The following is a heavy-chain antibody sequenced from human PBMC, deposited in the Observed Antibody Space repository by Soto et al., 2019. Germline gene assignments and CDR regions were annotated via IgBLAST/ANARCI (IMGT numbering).Heavy chain of an antibody. CDR2: IGTFSGHT. Sequence: GASVKVSCKASGYNFISYGISWVRQAPGQGLEWVGWIGTFSGHTNYAQKLQGRVTMTTDTSTSTAYMELRSLRSDDTAVYYCARSYDSTGYSHYWGQGTLVTVSS. CDR3: ARSYDSTGYSHY. CDR1: GYNFISYG. V-gene: IGHV1-18*01. D-gene: IGHD3-22*01. J-gene: IGHJ4*02.